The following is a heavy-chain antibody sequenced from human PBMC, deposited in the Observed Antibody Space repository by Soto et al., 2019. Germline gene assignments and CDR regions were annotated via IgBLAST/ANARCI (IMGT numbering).Heavy chain of an antibody. D-gene: IGHD2-8*01. CDR3: ARQRLGYCTNGVCYHGFDP. Sequence: SETLSLTCTVSGGSISSYYWSWIRQPPGKGLEWIGYIYYSGSTNYNPSLKSRVTISVDTSKNQFSLKLSSVTAADTAVYYCARQRLGYCTNGVCYHGFDPWGQGTLVTVSS. CDR2: IYYSGST. J-gene: IGHJ5*02. V-gene: IGHV4-59*08. CDR1: GGSISSYY.